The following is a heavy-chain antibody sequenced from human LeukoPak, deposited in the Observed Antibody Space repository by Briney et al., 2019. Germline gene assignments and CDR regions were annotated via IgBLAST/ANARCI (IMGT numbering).Heavy chain of an antibody. J-gene: IGHJ4*02. V-gene: IGHV3-30*03. CDR3: ARGNRGDY. Sequence: PGGSLRLSCAASGFTFSSYGMHWVRQAPGKGLEWVAVISYDGSNKYYADSVKGRFTISRDNSKNTLYLQMNSLRDEDTAVYYCARGNRGDYWGQGTLVTVSS. CDR2: ISYDGSNK. D-gene: IGHD2/OR15-2a*01. CDR1: GFTFSSYG.